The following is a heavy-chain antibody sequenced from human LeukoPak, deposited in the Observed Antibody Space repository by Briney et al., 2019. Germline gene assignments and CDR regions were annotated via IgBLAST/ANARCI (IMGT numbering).Heavy chain of an antibody. CDR3: ARGLLTKNYYYYMDV. Sequence: ASVKVSCKASGYTFTSYYMHWVRQAPGQGLEWMGIINPSGGSTSYAQKFQGRVTMTRNTSISTAYMELSSLRSEDTAVYYCARGLLTKNYYYYMDVWGKGTTVTISS. CDR2: INPSGGST. J-gene: IGHJ6*03. CDR1: GYTFTSYY. V-gene: IGHV1-46*01.